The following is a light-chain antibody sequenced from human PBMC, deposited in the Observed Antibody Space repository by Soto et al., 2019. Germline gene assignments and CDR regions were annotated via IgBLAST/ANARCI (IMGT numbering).Light chain of an antibody. Sequence: QSALTQPPSASGSPGQSVTISCTGTSSDVGGYNFVSWYQQYPGKAPKLMIYEVSKRPSGVPDRFSGSKSGNTASLIVSGLQAEDEAGYYCSSYAGSNKDVFGTGTKLTVL. CDR1: SSDVGGYNF. CDR2: EVS. J-gene: IGLJ1*01. CDR3: SSYAGSNKDV. V-gene: IGLV2-8*01.